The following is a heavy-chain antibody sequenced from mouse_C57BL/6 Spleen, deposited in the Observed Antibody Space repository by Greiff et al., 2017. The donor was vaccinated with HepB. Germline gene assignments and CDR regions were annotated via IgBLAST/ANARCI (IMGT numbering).Heavy chain of an antibody. D-gene: IGHD1-1*01. V-gene: IGHV1-55*01. CDR2: IYPGSGST. CDR1: GYTFTSYW. Sequence: QVHVKQPGAELVKPGASVKMSCKASGYTFTSYWITWVKQRPGQGLEWIGDIYPGSGSTNYNEKFKSKATLTVDTSSSTAYMQLSSLTSEDSAVYYCARCSSYSYYAMDYWGQGTSVTVSS. J-gene: IGHJ4*01. CDR3: ARCSSYSYYAMDY.